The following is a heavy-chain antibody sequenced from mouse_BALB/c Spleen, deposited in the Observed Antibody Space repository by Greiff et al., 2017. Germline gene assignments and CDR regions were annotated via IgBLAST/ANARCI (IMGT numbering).Heavy chain of an antibody. V-gene: IGHV1-5*01. CDR3: TRSRYYGSSPNWYFDV. Sequence: VQLQQSGTVLARPGASVKMSCKASGYTFTSYWMHWVKQRPGQGLEWIGAIYPGNSDTSYNQKFKGKAKLTAVTSTSTAYMELSSLTNEDSAVYYCTRSRYYGSSPNWYFDVWGAGTTVTVSS. D-gene: IGHD1-1*01. J-gene: IGHJ1*01. CDR1: GYTFTSYW. CDR2: IYPGNSDT.